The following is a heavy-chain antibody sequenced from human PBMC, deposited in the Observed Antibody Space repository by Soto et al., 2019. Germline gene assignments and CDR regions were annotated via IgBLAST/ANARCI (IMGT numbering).Heavy chain of an antibody. CDR3: ARDFLPYYDILTGYYHWFAP. CDR2: ISAYNGNT. V-gene: IGHV1-18*01. Sequence: QVQLVQSGAEVKKPGASVKVSCKASGYTFTSYGISWVRQAPGQGLEWMGWISAYNGNTNYAQKLQGRVTMTTDTSTSTAYMELRSLRSDDTAVYYCARDFLPYYDILTGYYHWFAPWGQGTLVTVSS. CDR1: GYTFTSYG. J-gene: IGHJ5*02. D-gene: IGHD3-9*01.